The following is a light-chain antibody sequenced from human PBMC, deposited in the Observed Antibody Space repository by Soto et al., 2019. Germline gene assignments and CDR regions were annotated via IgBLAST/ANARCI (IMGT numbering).Light chain of an antibody. J-gene: IGKJ2*01. Sequence: EIVLTQSPGTLSLSPGERATLSCRASQRVNSRFLAWYQQKPGQAPRLLIYGASRRATGIPDRFSGSGSGTDFTLTISRLEPEDFAVYYCQQYGSSPPMYTFGQGTKLEIK. CDR2: GAS. CDR1: QRVNSRF. V-gene: IGKV3-20*01. CDR3: QQYGSSPPMYT.